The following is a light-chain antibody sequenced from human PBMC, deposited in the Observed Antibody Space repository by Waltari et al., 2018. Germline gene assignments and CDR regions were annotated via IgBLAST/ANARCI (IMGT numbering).Light chain of an antibody. J-gene: IGLJ1*01. Sequence: SYEVTQPPSVSVSPRQRAPITCPGEKFGSKYVPWYQQKSGQSPVLVIYRDDKRPSGIPERFSGSNSGNTATLTSSGTQPMDEADYYCQAWDSSAFVFGAGTKVTVL. V-gene: IGLV3-1*01. CDR3: QAWDSSAFV. CDR2: RDD. CDR1: KFGSKY.